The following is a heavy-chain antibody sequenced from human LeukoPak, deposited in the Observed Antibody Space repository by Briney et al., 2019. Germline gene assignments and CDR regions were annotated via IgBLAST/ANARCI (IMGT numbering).Heavy chain of an antibody. J-gene: IGHJ4*02. CDR1: GGSISSYY. CDR2: IYYSGST. Sequence: PSETLSLTCTVSGGSISSYYWSWIRQPPGKGLEWIGYIYYSGSTNYNPSLTNRVTISVDTFKNQFSLKLSSVAAADTAVYDCAREVGYCSGGSCYSYFDYWGQGPLVTVSS. D-gene: IGHD2-15*01. CDR3: AREVGYCSGGSCYSYFDY. V-gene: IGHV4-59*01.